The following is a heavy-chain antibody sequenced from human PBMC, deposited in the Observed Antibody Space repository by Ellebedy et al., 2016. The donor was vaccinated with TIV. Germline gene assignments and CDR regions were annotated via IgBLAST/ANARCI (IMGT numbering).Heavy chain of an antibody. CDR1: GFTFSSYS. D-gene: IGHD2-8*01. CDR2: ISSSSSTI. Sequence: GESLKISXAASGFTFSSYSMNWVRQAPGKGLEWVSYISSSSSTIYYADSVKGRFTISRDNAKNSLYLQMNSLRAEDTAVYYCAKEYLSAVDYWGQGTLVTVSS. J-gene: IGHJ4*02. V-gene: IGHV3-48*04. CDR3: AKEYLSAVDY.